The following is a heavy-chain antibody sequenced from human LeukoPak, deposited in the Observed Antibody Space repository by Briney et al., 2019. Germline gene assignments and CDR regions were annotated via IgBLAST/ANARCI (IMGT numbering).Heavy chain of an antibody. V-gene: IGHV1-69*01. J-gene: IGHJ4*02. Sequence: PVKVSCKASGGTFSSYAISWVRQAPGQGLEWMGGIIPIFGTANYAQKFQGRVTITADESTSTAYMELSSLRSEDTAVYYCARDQKYSYAADYWGQGTLVTVSS. D-gene: IGHD5-18*01. CDR1: GGTFSSYA. CDR2: IIPIFGTA. CDR3: ARDQKYSYAADY.